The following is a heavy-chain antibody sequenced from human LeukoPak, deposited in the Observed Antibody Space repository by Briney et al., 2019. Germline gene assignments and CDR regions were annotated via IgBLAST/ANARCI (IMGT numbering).Heavy chain of an antibody. D-gene: IGHD6-19*01. J-gene: IGHJ6*03. CDR2: IYTSGST. CDR1: GYSISSGYY. Sequence: SETLSLTCTVSGYSISSGYYWGWIRQPPGKGLEWIGRIYTSGSTNYNPSLKSRVTISVDTSKNQFSLKLSSVTAADTAVYYCARGAVAGGYYYYYMDVWGKGTTVTVSS. CDR3: ARGAVAGGYYYYYMDV. V-gene: IGHV4-38-2*02.